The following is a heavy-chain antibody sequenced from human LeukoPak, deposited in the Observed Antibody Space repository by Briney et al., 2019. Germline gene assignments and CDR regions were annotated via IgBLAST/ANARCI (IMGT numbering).Heavy chain of an antibody. D-gene: IGHD3-22*01. V-gene: IGHV4-59*01. CDR3: ARDAFDSSGYYSGYFDY. J-gene: IGHJ4*02. CDR2: IYYSGST. Sequence: SETLSLTCAVSGGSISSYYWSWIRQPPGKGLEWIGYIYYSGSTNYNPSLKSRVTISVDTSKNQFSLKLSSVTAADTAVYYCARDAFDSSGYYSGYFDYWGQGTLVTVSS. CDR1: GGSISSYY.